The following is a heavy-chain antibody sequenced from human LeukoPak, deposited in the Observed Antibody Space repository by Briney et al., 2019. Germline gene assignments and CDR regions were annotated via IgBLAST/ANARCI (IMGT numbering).Heavy chain of an antibody. CDR2: INHSGST. J-gene: IGHJ4*02. CDR1: GGSFSGYY. V-gene: IGHV4-34*01. CDR3: ARRDYDSSSAIDY. D-gene: IGHD3-22*01. Sequence: PSETLSLTCAVYGGSFSGYYWSWIRQPPGKGLEWIGEINHSGSTNYNPSLKSRVTISVDTSKNQFSLKLSSVTAADTAVYYCARRDYDSSSAIDYWGQGILVTVSS.